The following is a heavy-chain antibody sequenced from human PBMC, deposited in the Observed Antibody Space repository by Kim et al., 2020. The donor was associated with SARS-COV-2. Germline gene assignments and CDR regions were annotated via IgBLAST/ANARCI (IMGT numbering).Heavy chain of an antibody. V-gene: IGHV3-66*04. Sequence: GGSLRLSCAVSGFSVSGDYMNWVRQAPGKGLECVSVIHTGGATFYADSGKGRFTISRDSSKNTLYLKMNSLRVADTAVYYWSRQNWIEPWGQGTLVTGS. CDR3: SRQNWIEP. CDR2: IHTGGAT. J-gene: IGHJ5*02. CDR1: GFSVSGDY.